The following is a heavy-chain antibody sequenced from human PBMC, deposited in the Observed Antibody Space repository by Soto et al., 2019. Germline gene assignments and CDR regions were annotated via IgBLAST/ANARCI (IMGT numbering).Heavy chain of an antibody. D-gene: IGHD4-17*01. CDR3: TKVSGDHV. CDR1: GFTFSNYA. CDR2: ISAGRST. V-gene: IGHV3-23*01. J-gene: IGHJ6*03. Sequence: EVQVLESGGDLVQPGGSLRLSCAASGFTFSNYAMNWVRQAPGKGPEWVSGISAGRSTYYADSVKGRFTISRDNSKSTLFLQMDSLRAEDSALYYCTKVSGDHVWGKGTTVTVSS.